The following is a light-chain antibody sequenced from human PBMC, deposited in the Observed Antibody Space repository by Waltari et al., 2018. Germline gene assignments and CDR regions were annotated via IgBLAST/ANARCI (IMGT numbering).Light chain of an antibody. CDR3: QQRKNWPVT. Sequence: ETVLTQSPATLSLSPGERATLSCRASQSVQNYLAWYQQRPGQAPRLLIYDTYARASGIPARFSGGGSDTDFTLTISSLEPEDFAVYYCQQRKNWPVTFGGGT. CDR1: QSVQNY. CDR2: DTY. V-gene: IGKV3-11*01. J-gene: IGKJ4*01.